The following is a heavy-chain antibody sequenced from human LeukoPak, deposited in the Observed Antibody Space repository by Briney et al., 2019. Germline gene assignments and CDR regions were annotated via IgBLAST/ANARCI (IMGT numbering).Heavy chain of an antibody. CDR1: GYSISSGYY. Sequence: SETLSLTCAVSGYSISSGYYWGWIRQPPGKGLEWIGSIYHSGSAYYNPSLKSRVTISVDTSKNQFSLKLGSVTAADTAVYYCAREVFRQTPIDYWGQGTLVTVSS. CDR2: IYHSGSA. J-gene: IGHJ4*02. V-gene: IGHV4-38-2*02. CDR3: AREVFRQTPIDY.